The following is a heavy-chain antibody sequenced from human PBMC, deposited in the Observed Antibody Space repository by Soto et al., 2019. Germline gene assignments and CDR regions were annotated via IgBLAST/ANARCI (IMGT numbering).Heavy chain of an antibody. V-gene: IGHV3-7*03. CDR1: GFTFSSYW. J-gene: IGHJ6*02. CDR3: ARGFRYYYYGMDV. CDR2: IKQDGSEK. Sequence: EVQLVESGGGLVQPGGSLRLSCAASGFTFSSYWMSWVRQAPGKGLEWVANIKQDGSEKYYVDSVKGRFTISRDNAKNSLYLQMNSLRAEDTAVYYCARGFRYYYYGMDVWGQGTTVTVSS.